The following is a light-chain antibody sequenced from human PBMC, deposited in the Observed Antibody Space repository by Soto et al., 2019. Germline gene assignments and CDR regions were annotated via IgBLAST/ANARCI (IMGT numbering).Light chain of an antibody. CDR2: GAS. CDR3: QQYHWAPDT. CDR1: QSVGGDT. Sequence: DIVWTQSPGTLSLSPGERATLSCRASQSVGGDTLAWSQQRPGQAPRLVIYGASNRAAGIPDRFSGSGSGTDFTLTVSRLEPEDFAMYYCQQYHWAPDTFGQGTRLEMK. J-gene: IGKJ5*01. V-gene: IGKV3-20*01.